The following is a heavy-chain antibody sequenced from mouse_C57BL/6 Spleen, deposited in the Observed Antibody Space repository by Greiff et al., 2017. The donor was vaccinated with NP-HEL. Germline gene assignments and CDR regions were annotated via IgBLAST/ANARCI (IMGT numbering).Heavy chain of an antibody. D-gene: IGHD4-1*01. CDR2: IYPGDGDT. V-gene: IGHV1-80*01. CDR3: ARGGLGNFDY. Sequence: QVQLKQSGAELVKPGASVKISCKASGYAFSSYWMNWVQQRPGKGLEWIGQIYPGDGDTNYNGKFKGKATMTADKSSSTAYMQLSSLTSEDSAVYFYARGGLGNFDYWGQGTTLTVSS. CDR1: GYAFSSYW. J-gene: IGHJ2*01.